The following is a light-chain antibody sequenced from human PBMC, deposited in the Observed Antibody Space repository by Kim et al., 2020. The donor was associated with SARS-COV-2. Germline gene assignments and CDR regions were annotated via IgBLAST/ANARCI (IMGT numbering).Light chain of an antibody. V-gene: IGKV4-1*01. CDR1: QSVLYSSNNKDW. CDR3: QQYYSTPYT. CDR2: WAS. Sequence: DIVMTQSPDSLAVCLGERATINCKSSQSVLYSSNNKDWLGWYQQKPGQPPKLLIYWASTRESGVPDRFSGSGSGTDFTLTISSLQAEDVAIYYCQQYYSTPYTFGQGTKLEI. J-gene: IGKJ2*01.